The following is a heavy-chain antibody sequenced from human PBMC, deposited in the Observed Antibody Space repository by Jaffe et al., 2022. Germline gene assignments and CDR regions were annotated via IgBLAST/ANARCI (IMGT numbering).Heavy chain of an antibody. CDR2: IRSKAYGGTT. V-gene: IGHV3-49*04. Sequence: EVQLVESGGGLVQPGRSLRLSCTASGFTFGDYAMSWVRQAPGKGLEWVGFIRSKAYGGTTEYAASVKGRFTIFRDDSKSIAYLQMNSLKTEDTAVYYCTRDARHHSGYYDILTGYYNGADYYYYYMDVWGKGTTVTVSS. J-gene: IGHJ6*03. D-gene: IGHD3-9*01. CDR1: GFTFGDYA. CDR3: TRDARHHSGYYDILTGYYNGADYYYYYMDV.